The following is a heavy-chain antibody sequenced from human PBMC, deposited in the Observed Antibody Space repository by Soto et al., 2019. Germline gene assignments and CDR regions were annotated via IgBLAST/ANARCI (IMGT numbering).Heavy chain of an antibody. CDR2: IYTSAST. J-gene: IGHJ4*02. CDR3: ARTVGAAYYFDF. CDR1: GDSMSKYY. Sequence: SETLSLTCTVSGDSMSKYYWSWIRQPAGKGLEWIGPIYTSASTNYNPSLKSRVNMSIDTCNNHFDLNLKSVTAADAAVYYCARTVGAAYYFDFWGQGALVTVSS. D-gene: IGHD1-26*01. V-gene: IGHV4-4*07.